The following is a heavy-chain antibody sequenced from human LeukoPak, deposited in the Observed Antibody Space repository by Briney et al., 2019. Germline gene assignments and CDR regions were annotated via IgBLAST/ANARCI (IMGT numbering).Heavy chain of an antibody. D-gene: IGHD6-13*01. CDR3: AYEGSSSWFFGTRRGFDP. J-gene: IGHJ5*02. CDR2: IYYSGST. Sequence: SETLSLTCTVSGGSISSYYWSWIRQPPGKGLEWIGYIYYSGSTNYNPSLKSRVTISVDTSKNQFSLKLSSVTAADTAVYYCAYEGSSSWFFGTRRGFDPWGQGTLVTVSS. V-gene: IGHV4-59*12. CDR1: GGSISSYY.